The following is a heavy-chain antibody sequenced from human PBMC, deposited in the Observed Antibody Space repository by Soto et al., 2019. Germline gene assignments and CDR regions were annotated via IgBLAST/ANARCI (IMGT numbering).Heavy chain of an antibody. CDR3: ARGGITMVRGVIIYMGDYFDY. Sequence: ASVKVSCKASGYTFTSYGISWVRQAPGQGLEWMGWISAYNGNTNYAQKLQGRVTMTTDTSTSTAYMELRSLRSDDTAVYYCARGGITMVRGVIIYMGDYFDYWGQGTLVTVSS. J-gene: IGHJ4*02. CDR2: ISAYNGNT. CDR1: GYTFTSYG. D-gene: IGHD3-10*01. V-gene: IGHV1-18*01.